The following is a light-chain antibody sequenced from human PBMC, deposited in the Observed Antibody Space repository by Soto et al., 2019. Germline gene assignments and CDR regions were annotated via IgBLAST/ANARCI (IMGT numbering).Light chain of an antibody. CDR2: DVT. CDR3: SSYTGGDTLLNV. V-gene: IGLV2-14*03. J-gene: IGLJ1*01. Sequence: QSVLTQPASLSGSPGQSITISCTGASGDVVTYEYVSWYQQHPGKAPKLMIYDVTDRPSGVSNRFSGSKSGNTASLTISGLQAEDEADYYCSSYTGGDTLLNVFGTGTKVTVL. CDR1: SGDVVTYEY.